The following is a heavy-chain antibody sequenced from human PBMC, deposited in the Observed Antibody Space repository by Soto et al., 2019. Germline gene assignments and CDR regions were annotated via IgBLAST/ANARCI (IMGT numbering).Heavy chain of an antibody. Sequence: QVQLVQSGAEVKKPGASVKISCKTSGYISINYYIHWVRQAPGQGLEWVALFNPMSGSTNYAQKLQGRVTVTSDTSTSTVYMELSSLISENTAVYYCARDLAAADYWGQGTLVTVSS. J-gene: IGHJ4*02. CDR2: FNPMSGST. V-gene: IGHV1-46*04. D-gene: IGHD6-13*01. CDR1: GYISINYY. CDR3: ARDLAAADY.